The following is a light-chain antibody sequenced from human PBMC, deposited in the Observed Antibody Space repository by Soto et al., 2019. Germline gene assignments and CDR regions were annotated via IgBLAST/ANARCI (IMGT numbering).Light chain of an antibody. J-gene: IGKJ4*01. Sequence: EIVLTQSPGTLSLSPGERATLSCRASQSVSRSYLPWYQQKLGQPPRLLIYGASNRATGIPDRFSGSGSGTDFTLTIGRLEPEDFAVYYCQQYATSPPTFVGGTKVEIK. CDR3: QQYATSPPT. V-gene: IGKV3-20*01. CDR2: GAS. CDR1: QSVSRSY.